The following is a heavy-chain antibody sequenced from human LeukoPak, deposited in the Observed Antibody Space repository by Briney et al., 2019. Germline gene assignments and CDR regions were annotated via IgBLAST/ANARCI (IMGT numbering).Heavy chain of an antibody. CDR3: ARRKSGED. Sequence: SVEVSFKASGGTFSSYAISWVRQAPGQGLEWMGGIIPIFGTANYAQKFQGRVTITADESTSTAYMELSSLRSEDTAVYYCARRKSGEDWGQGTLVTVSS. J-gene: IGHJ4*02. V-gene: IGHV1-69*01. D-gene: IGHD1-26*01. CDR2: IIPIFGTA. CDR1: GGTFSSYA.